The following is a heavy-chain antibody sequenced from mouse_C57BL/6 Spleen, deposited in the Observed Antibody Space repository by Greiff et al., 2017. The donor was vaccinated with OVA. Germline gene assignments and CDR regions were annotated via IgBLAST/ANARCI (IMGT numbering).Heavy chain of an antibody. Sequence: VQLQQPGAELVKPGASVKLSCKASGYTFTSYWMHWVKQRPGPGLEWIGMIHPNSGSTNYNEKFKSKATLTVDKSSSTAYMQLSSLTSEDSAVYYCARPATGRYFDYWGQGTTLTVSA. CDR1: GYTFTSYW. D-gene: IGHD4-1*02. CDR2: IHPNSGST. V-gene: IGHV1-64*01. J-gene: IGHJ2*01. CDR3: ARPATGRYFDY.